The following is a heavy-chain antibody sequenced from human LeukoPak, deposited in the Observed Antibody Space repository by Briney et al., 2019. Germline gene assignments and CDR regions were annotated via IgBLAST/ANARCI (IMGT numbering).Heavy chain of an antibody. V-gene: IGHV3-21*01. Sequence: GGSPRLSCAAPGFTFSSYSMNWARQAPGKGLGWVSSISSSSSYIYYADSVKGRFTISRDNAKNSLYLQMNSLRAEDTAVYYCARASYSSGWYDDYWGQGTLVTVSS. CDR3: ARASYSSGWYDDY. J-gene: IGHJ4*02. CDR2: ISSSSSYI. CDR1: GFTFSSYS. D-gene: IGHD6-19*01.